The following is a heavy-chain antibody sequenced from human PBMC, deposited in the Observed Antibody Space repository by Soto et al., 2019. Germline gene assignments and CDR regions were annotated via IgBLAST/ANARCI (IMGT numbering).Heavy chain of an antibody. Sequence: SETLSLTCTVSGGYISSYYWSWIRQPPGKGLEWIGYIYYSGSTNYNPSLKSRVTISVDTSKNQFSLKLSSVTAADTAVYSCARIRSYPPDLFDYWGQGTLITVSS. CDR1: GGYISSYY. V-gene: IGHV4-59*01. CDR3: ARIRSYPPDLFDY. J-gene: IGHJ4*02. CDR2: IYYSGST. D-gene: IGHD3-16*02.